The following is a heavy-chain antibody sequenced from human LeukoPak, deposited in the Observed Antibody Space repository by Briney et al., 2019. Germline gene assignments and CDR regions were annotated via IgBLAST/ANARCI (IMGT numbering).Heavy chain of an antibody. CDR1: GFTFSSYS. CDR3: ARGSGSYYVSDY. J-gene: IGHJ4*02. Sequence: PGGSLRLSCAASGFTFSSYSMNWVRQAPGKGLEWVSYISSSSSIIYYADSVKGRFTISRDNAKNSLYLQMNSLRAEDTAVYYCARGSGSYYVSDYWGQGTLVTVSS. V-gene: IGHV3-48*01. CDR2: ISSSSSII. D-gene: IGHD1-26*01.